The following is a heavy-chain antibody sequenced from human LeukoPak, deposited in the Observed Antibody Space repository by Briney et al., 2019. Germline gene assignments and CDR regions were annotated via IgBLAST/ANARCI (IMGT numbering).Heavy chain of an antibody. CDR3: ARRGEFSEFDY. D-gene: IGHD3-16*01. CDR2: TYYTGST. J-gene: IGHJ4*02. Sequence: SETLSLTCNVSGDFVNNYYWSWIRQPPGKELEWIGYTYYTGSTSYNPSLKSRVTISIDTSKKQFSLKLSSVTAADTAVYYCARRGEFSEFDYWGQGTLVTVSS. CDR1: GDFVNNYY. V-gene: IGHV4-59*02.